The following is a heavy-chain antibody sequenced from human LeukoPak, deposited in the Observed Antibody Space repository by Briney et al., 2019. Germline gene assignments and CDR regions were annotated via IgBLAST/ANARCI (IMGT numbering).Heavy chain of an antibody. J-gene: IGHJ4*02. Sequence: SVKVSCKASGGTFSSYAITWVRQAPGRGLEWMGGIIPIFGTTNYAQKFQGRVTITADRSTTTAYMELSSLRSDDAAVYYCATDGDDLGSYFDYWGQGTLVTVSS. CDR2: IIPIFGTT. CDR3: ATDGDDLGSYFDY. CDR1: GGTFSSYA. D-gene: IGHD3-3*01. V-gene: IGHV1-69*06.